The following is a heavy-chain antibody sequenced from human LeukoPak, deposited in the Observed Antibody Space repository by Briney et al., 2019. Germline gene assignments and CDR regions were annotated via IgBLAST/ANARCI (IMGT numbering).Heavy chain of an antibody. Sequence: GGSLRLSCAASGFTFSGYIMNWVRQAPGKGLEWVSFIGSSGNTIYYADSVKGRFTVSRDKAKNSLYLQMNSLRAEDTAVYYCARDQWLDYWGRGTLVTVSS. J-gene: IGHJ4*02. CDR3: ARDQWLDY. CDR1: GFTFSGYI. CDR2: IGSSGNTI. D-gene: IGHD6-19*01. V-gene: IGHV3-48*01.